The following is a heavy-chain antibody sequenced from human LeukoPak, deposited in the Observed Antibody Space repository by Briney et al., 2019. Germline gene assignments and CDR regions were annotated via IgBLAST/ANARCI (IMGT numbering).Heavy chain of an antibody. V-gene: IGHV1-2*02. Sequence: ASVKVSCKASGITVTDYFIHWVRQAPGQGLEWMGWINPDNGGTNYAQKFQGRVTMTRDMSISTAYMELSRLRSDDTAVYYCARDPSNSGYDYLYYFDYWGQGTLVTVSS. CDR2: INPDNGGT. D-gene: IGHD5-12*01. J-gene: IGHJ4*02. CDR3: ARDPSNSGYDYLYYFDY. CDR1: GITVTDYF.